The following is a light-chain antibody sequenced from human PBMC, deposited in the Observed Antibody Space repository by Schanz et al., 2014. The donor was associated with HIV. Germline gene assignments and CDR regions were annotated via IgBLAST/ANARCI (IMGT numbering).Light chain of an antibody. Sequence: DIVMTQSPSSLSVSVGDRVTFTCRASQDISKYLNWYQQKPGKAPKLLISDAANLETGVPSRFSGSGSGTDFTFTISSLQPEDIATYYCQQYHDLPYTFGPGTTVDI. CDR2: DAA. V-gene: IGKV1-33*01. J-gene: IGKJ3*01. CDR3: QQYHDLPYT. CDR1: QDISKY.